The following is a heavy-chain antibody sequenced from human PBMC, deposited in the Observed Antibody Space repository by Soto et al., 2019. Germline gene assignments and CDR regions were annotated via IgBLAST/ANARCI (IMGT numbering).Heavy chain of an antibody. CDR3: ARESEDLTSNFDY. CDR2: ISSTTNYI. Sequence: GGSLRLSCAASGFTFTRYSMNWVRQAPGKGLEWVSSISSTTNYIYYADSMKGRFTVSRDNARNSVYLDMNSLSAEDTAVYYCARESEDLTSNFDYWGQGTMVTVYS. CDR1: GFTFTRYS. V-gene: IGHV3-21*01. J-gene: IGHJ4*02.